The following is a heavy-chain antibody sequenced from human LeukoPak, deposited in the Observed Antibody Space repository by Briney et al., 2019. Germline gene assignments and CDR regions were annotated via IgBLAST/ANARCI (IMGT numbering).Heavy chain of an antibody. CDR2: ISSSSSYI. CDR1: GFTFSSYS. J-gene: IGHJ4*02. CDR3: AREITRYSSSWSPYFDY. D-gene: IGHD6-13*01. V-gene: IGHV3-21*01. Sequence: TGGSLRLSCAASGFTFSSYSMNWVRQAPGKGLEWVSSISSSSSYIYYADSVKGRFTISRDNAKNSLYLQMNSLRAEDTAVYYCAREITRYSSSWSPYFDYWGQGTLVTVSS.